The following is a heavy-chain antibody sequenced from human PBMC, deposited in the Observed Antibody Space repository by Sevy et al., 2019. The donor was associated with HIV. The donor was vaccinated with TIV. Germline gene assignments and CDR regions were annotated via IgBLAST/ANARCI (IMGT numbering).Heavy chain of an antibody. D-gene: IGHD3-16*01. CDR3: ARDKMGGSFDI. CDR2: ITTSGGTI. CDR1: GFTFSSYD. J-gene: IGHJ3*02. V-gene: IGHV3-48*01. Sequence: GGSLRLSCAASGFTFSSYDMNWFRQAPGKGLEWVSFITTSGGTIYYADSVKGRFTVSRDSAENSLYLQMNSLRVEDTAVYYCARDKMGGSFDIWGQWTMVTVSS.